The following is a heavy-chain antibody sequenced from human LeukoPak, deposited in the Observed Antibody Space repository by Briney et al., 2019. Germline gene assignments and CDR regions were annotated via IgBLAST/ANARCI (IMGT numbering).Heavy chain of an antibody. CDR1: GFTFSTYA. CDR2: IGTTGGSA. V-gene: IGHV3-23*01. D-gene: IGHD3/OR15-3a*01. CDR3: AKQGSDFWTCFDS. Sequence: GGSLRLSCAASGFTFSTYAMNWVRQAPGKGLEWVSGIGTTGGSAYYADSAKGRFTISRDNSKNTLNLQMNSLRAEDTAVYYCAKQGSDFWTCFDSWGQGTLVTVTS. J-gene: IGHJ4*02.